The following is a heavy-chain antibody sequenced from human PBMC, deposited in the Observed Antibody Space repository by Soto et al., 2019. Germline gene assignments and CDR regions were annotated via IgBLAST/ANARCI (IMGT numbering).Heavy chain of an antibody. Sequence: QVQLVQSGAEVKKPGASVKVSCKASGYTFTSYYMHWVRQAPGQGLEWMGIINPSGGSTSYAQKFQGGVTMTRDTSTSTVYMELSSLRSEDTAVYYCARIAAAGPPRSPRDYWGQGTLVTVSS. CDR1: GYTFTSYY. D-gene: IGHD6-13*01. CDR2: INPSGGST. J-gene: IGHJ4*02. CDR3: ARIAAAGPPRSPRDY. V-gene: IGHV1-46*01.